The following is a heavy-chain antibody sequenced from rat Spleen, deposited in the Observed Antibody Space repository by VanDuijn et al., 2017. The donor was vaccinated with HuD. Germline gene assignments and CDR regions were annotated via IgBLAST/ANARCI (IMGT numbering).Heavy chain of an antibody. V-gene: IGHV5S13*01. Sequence: EVQLVESGGGLVQPGRSMKLSCAASGFTFSNYGMAWVRQAPGKGLAWVSSITPGGVTTYYPDSVRGRFTISRDNAENTVYLQMNSLRSEDTATYYCAKDMSRTIAARSYWYFDFWGPGTMVTVSS. CDR3: AKDMSRTIAARSYWYFDF. J-gene: IGHJ1*01. D-gene: IGHD1-2*01. CDR2: ITPGGVTT. CDR1: GFTFSNYG.